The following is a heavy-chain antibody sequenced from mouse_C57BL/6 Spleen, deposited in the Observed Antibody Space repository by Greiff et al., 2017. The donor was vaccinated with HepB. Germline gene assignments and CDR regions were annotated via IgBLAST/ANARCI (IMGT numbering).Heavy chain of an antibody. CDR3: GAPIYGGYRGAMDY. V-gene: IGHV2-2*01. CDR1: GFSLTSYG. CDR2: IWSGGST. J-gene: IGHJ4*01. Sequence: QVTLKESGPGLVQPSQSLSITCTVSGFSLTSYGVHWVRQSPGKGLEWLGVIWSGGSTDYNAAFISRLSISKDNSKSQVFFKMNSLQADDTAIYYCGAPIYGGYRGAMDYWGQGTSVTVSS. D-gene: IGHD2-3*01.